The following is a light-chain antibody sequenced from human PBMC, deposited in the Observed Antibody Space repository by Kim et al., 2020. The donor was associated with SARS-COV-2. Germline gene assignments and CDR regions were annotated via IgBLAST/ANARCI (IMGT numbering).Light chain of an antibody. CDR2: DND. CDR3: GTWDNSLSAGV. Sequence: GQKVTISCSGSSSNIGKSYVSWYRQLPGTAPKLVIYDNDKRPSGIPDRFSGSKSGTSATLGITGLQTGDEADYYCGTWDNSLSAGVFGGGTQLTVL. CDR1: SSNIGKSY. J-gene: IGLJ2*01. V-gene: IGLV1-51*01.